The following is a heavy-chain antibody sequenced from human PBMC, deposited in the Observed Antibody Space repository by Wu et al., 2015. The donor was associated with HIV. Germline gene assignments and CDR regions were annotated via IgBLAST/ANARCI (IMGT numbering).Heavy chain of an antibody. J-gene: IGHJ4*02. D-gene: IGHD2-21*01. CDR3: ASSDFCGSNCYYYFDS. CDR2: INPNNGGT. CDR1: GYTFTGYY. Sequence: QVQLVQSGAEVKKPGASVKVSCKASGYTFTGYYMHWVRQAPGQGLEWMGWINPNNGGTNYAQKFQGSVSITSDEAANTAYLELSSLRSEDTAVYFCASSDFCGSNCYYYFDSWGQGTLVTVSS. V-gene: IGHV1-2*02.